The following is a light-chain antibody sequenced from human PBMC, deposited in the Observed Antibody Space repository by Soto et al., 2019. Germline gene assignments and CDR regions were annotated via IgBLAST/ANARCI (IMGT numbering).Light chain of an antibody. CDR2: GNT. CDR1: SSNIGAGYN. V-gene: IGLV1-40*01. J-gene: IGLJ1*01. CDR3: QSFDSTLSGGV. Sequence: QSVLTQPPSVSGAPGQRVTISCTGSSSNIGAGYNVPWYQQLPGTAPKLLIYGNTNRPSGVPDRFSASKSDTPASLAITGLQSEDEAFYYCQSFDSTLSGGVFGTGTKVTVL.